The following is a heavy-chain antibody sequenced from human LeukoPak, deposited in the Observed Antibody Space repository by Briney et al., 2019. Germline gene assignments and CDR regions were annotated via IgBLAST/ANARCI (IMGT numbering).Heavy chain of an antibody. V-gene: IGHV3-30*02. CDR2: IRYDGSNK. Sequence: PGGSLRLSCAASGFTFSSYGMHWVRQAPGKGLEWVAFIRYDGSNKYYADSVKGRFTISRDNSKNTLYLQMNSLRAEDTAVYYCAKLGFWDDILTGPPLWGQGTLVTVSS. J-gene: IGHJ4*02. CDR1: GFTFSSYG. D-gene: IGHD3-9*01. CDR3: AKLGFWDDILTGPPL.